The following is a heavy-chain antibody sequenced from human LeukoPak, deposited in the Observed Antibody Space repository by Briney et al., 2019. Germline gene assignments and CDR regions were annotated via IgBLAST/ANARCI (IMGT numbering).Heavy chain of an antibody. Sequence: GGSLRLSCAASGFTFSTYSMNWVRQAPGKGLEWVAVISYDGSNKYYADSVKGRFTISRDNSKNTLYLQMNSLRAEDTAVYYCARESITAYGSGIILGDYWGQGTLVTVSS. CDR3: ARESITAYGSGIILGDY. CDR2: ISYDGSNK. D-gene: IGHD3-10*01. V-gene: IGHV3-30*03. J-gene: IGHJ4*02. CDR1: GFTFSTYS.